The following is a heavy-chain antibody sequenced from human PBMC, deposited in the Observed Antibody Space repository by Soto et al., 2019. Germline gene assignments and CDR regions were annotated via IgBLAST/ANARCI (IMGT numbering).Heavy chain of an antibody. J-gene: IGHJ4*02. Sequence: SQTLSLTCAISGDSVSSNTATWNWIRQSPSRGLEWLGRTYHWSKWSTEYAVSVTSRMTINADTSKNQFSMELTSLRSEDTAEYYCSADNDFLNGHYSFDHWGQGALGTVSS. D-gene: IGHD3-3*01. CDR2: TYHWSKWST. CDR3: SADNDFLNGHYSFDH. V-gene: IGHV6-1*01. CDR1: GDSVSSNTAT.